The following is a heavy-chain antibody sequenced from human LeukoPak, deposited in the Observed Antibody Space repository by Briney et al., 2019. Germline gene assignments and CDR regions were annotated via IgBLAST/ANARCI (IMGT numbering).Heavy chain of an antibody. CDR3: AAGSGWKPYYYYYYMDV. J-gene: IGHJ6*03. V-gene: IGHV3-66*01. Sequence: GGSLRLSCAASGFTVSSNYMSWVRQAPGKGLEWVSVIYSGGSTYYADSVKGRFTISRDNSKNTLYLQMNSLRAEDTAVYYCAAGSGWKPYYYYYYMDVWGKGTTVTVSS. CDR2: IYSGGST. CDR1: GFTVSSNY. D-gene: IGHD6-19*01.